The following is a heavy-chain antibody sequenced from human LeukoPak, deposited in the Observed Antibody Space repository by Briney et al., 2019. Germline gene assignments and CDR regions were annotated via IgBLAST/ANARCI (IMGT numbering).Heavy chain of an antibody. CDR3: ARDSPSTYGDILTGYLFDYYYYGMDV. J-gene: IGHJ6*02. CDR2: ISSSSNYI. D-gene: IGHD3-9*01. CDR1: GFTFTNFE. V-gene: IGHV3-21*01. Sequence: PGGSLRLSCAASGFTFTNFEMNWVRQAPGKGLEWVSSISSSSNYIYYADSVKGRFTISRDNAKNSLYLQMDSLRAEDTAVYYCARDSPSTYGDILTGYLFDYYYYGMDVWGQGTTVTVSS.